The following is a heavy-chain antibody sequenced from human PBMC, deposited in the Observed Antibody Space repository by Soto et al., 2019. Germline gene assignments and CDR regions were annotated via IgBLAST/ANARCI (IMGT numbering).Heavy chain of an antibody. V-gene: IGHV4-30-4*01. CDR2: IYYSGST. Sequence: QGQLQESGPGLVKPSQTLSLTCTVSGGSISSGDYYWSWIRQPPGKGLEWIGYIYYSGSTYYNPSLQSRVTISVDTSKNQFSLKLSSVTAADTAVYYCARGPVVVAATGFDYWGQVTLVTVAS. CDR3: ARGPVVVAATGFDY. D-gene: IGHD2-15*01. J-gene: IGHJ4*02. CDR1: GGSISSGDYY.